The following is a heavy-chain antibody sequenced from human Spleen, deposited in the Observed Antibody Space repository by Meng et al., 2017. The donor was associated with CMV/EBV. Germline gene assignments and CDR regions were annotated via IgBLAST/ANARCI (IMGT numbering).Heavy chain of an antibody. Sequence: GESLKISCAASGFTFSSYGMHWVRQAPGKGLEWVTFIRYDGSNEYYADPVKGRFTISRDNSKNTFYLQLNSVRAEDSAVYYCARAPSLYCGCGGGMDVWGQGTMVTVSS. V-gene: IGHV3-30*02. CDR1: GFTFSSYG. CDR3: ARAPSLYCGCGGGMDV. J-gene: IGHJ6*02. D-gene: IGHD2-21*01. CDR2: IRYDGSNE.